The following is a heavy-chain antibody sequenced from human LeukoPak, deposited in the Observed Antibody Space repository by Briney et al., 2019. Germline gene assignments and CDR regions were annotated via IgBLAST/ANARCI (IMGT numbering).Heavy chain of an antibody. CDR3: ARGYYGSGTYYPPGE. Sequence: PSETLSLTCAVYGGSFSNYYWSCIRQPPGKGLEWIGEINHSGSTNYNPSLKSRVTISVDTSKNQFSLTLSSVTAADTAMYYCARGYYGSGTYYPPGEWGQGTLVTVST. D-gene: IGHD3-10*01. V-gene: IGHV4-34*01. J-gene: IGHJ4*02. CDR2: INHSGST. CDR1: GGSFSNYY.